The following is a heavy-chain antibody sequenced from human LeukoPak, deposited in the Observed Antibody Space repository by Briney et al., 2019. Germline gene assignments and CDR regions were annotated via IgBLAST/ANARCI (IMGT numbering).Heavy chain of an antibody. Sequence: PSQTLSLTCAVSGGSISSGGYSWSWVRQPPGKGLEWIGEIYHSGSTNYNPSLKSRVTISVDKSKNQFSLKLSSVTAADTAVYYCAREGFFEREFDYWGQGTLVTVSS. CDR3: AREGFFEREFDY. J-gene: IGHJ4*02. D-gene: IGHD3-3*01. V-gene: IGHV4-30-2*01. CDR2: IYHSGST. CDR1: GGSISSGGYS.